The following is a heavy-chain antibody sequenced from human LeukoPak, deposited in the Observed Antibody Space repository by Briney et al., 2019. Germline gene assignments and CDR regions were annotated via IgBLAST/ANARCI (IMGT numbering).Heavy chain of an antibody. CDR3: AKDDYGSGSYPPGY. CDR1: GFTFSSYA. V-gene: IGHV3-23*01. Sequence: GGSLRLSCAASGFTFSSYAMSWVRQAPGKGLEWVSAISGSGGSTYYADSVKGRFTISGDNSKNTLYLQMNSLRAEDTAVYYCAKDDYGSGSYPPGYWGQGTLVTVSS. J-gene: IGHJ4*02. CDR2: ISGSGGST. D-gene: IGHD3-10*01.